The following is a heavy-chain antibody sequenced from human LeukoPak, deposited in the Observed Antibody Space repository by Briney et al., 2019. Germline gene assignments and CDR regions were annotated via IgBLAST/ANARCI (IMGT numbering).Heavy chain of an antibody. J-gene: IGHJ4*02. CDR2: ISTSGGST. CDR3: AKGRSGCGGGSCYIVDY. CDR1: GFTFSSYD. D-gene: IGHD2-15*01. Sequence: GGSLRLSCAASGFTFSSYDMKGVRQAPGKGLEGVSAISTSGGSTYYADSVKGRFTISRDNSKNTLFLQMNSLRAEDTAVYYCAKGRSGCGGGSCYIVDYWGQGTLVTVSS. V-gene: IGHV3-23*01.